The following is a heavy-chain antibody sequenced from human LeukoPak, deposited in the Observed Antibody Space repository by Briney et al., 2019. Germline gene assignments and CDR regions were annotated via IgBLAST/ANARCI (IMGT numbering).Heavy chain of an antibody. CDR1: GGSISSGSYY. CDR3: ARDPGTTPLDYYYYMDV. J-gene: IGHJ6*03. Sequence: PSQTLSLTCTVSGGSISSGSYYWSWIRQPAGKGLEWIGRIYTSESTNYNRSLKSRVTISVDTSKNQFSLKLSSVTAADTAVYYCARDPGTTPLDYYYYMDVWGKGTTVTVSS. V-gene: IGHV4-61*02. CDR2: IYTSEST. D-gene: IGHD1-7*01.